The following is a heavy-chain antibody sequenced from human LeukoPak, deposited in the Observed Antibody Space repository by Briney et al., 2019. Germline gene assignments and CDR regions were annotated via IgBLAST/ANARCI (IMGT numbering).Heavy chain of an antibody. D-gene: IGHD4-17*01. CDR2: IYHSGST. Sequence: SETLSLTCTVSGYSISSGYYWGWIRQPPGKGLEWVGSIYHSGSTYYNPSLKSRVTISVDTSKNQFSLKLSSVTAADTAVYYCARGGPYGDYFFDYWGQGTLVTVSS. J-gene: IGHJ4*02. CDR1: GYSISSGYY. CDR3: ARGGPYGDYFFDY. V-gene: IGHV4-38-2*02.